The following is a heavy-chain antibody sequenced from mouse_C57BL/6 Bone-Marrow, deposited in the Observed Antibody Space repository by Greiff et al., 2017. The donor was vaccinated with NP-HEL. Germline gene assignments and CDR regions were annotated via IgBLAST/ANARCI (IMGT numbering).Heavy chain of an antibody. CDR1: GYTFTSYW. V-gene: IGHV1-55*01. CDR2: IYPGSGSI. J-gene: IGHJ3*01. D-gene: IGHD1-1*01. Sequence: VQLQQPGAELVKPGASVKMSCKASGYTFTSYWITWVKQRPGQGLEWIGDIYPGSGSINYNEKFTSKATLTVDKSTSTANMQLNILTSEDSAIYYCASFPIYYYDSPWFAYWGQGTLVTVSA. CDR3: ASFPIYYYDSPWFAY.